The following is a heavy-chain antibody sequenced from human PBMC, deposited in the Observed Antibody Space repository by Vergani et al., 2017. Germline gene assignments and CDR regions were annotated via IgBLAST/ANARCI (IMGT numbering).Heavy chain of an antibody. V-gene: IGHV1-69*01. Sequence: QVQLVQSGAEVKKPGSSVKVSCKASGGTYSSYAISWVRQAPGQGREWMGGIIPIFGTANYAQKFQGRVQITADESTSSAYMELSSLRSEDTAVYYCARYHYVSDGGCHGALDIWGQGTMVTVSS. CDR3: ARYHYVSDGGCHGALDI. CDR2: IIPIFGTA. D-gene: IGHD2-15*01. CDR1: GGTYSSYA. J-gene: IGHJ3*02.